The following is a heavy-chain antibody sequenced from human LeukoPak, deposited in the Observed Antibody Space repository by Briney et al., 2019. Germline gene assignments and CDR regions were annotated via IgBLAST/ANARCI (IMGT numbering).Heavy chain of an antibody. Sequence: SETLSLTCTVSGGSISNYYWSWIRQPPGEGLEWIGYIYYSGSTNYDPSLKSRVTISVDTSKNQFSLKLSSVTAADTAVYYCARDLITMVRGVKAPRWFDPWGQGTLVTVSS. CDR1: GGSISNYY. CDR2: IYYSGST. V-gene: IGHV4-59*01. CDR3: ARDLITMVRGVKAPRWFDP. J-gene: IGHJ5*02. D-gene: IGHD3-10*01.